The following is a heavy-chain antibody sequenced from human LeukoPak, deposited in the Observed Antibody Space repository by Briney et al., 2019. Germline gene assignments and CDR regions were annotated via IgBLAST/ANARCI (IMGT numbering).Heavy chain of an antibody. CDR1: GFTFSSYI. Sequence: GGSLRLSCAASGFTFSSYIMNWVRQAPGEGLEWVAVISYDGSNKYYADSVKGRFTISRDNSKNTLYLQMNSLRAEDTAMYYCARETGSAVGSTDFDYWGQGTLVTVSS. J-gene: IGHJ4*02. V-gene: IGHV3-30-3*01. CDR2: ISYDGSNK. D-gene: IGHD4-17*01. CDR3: ARETGSAVGSTDFDY.